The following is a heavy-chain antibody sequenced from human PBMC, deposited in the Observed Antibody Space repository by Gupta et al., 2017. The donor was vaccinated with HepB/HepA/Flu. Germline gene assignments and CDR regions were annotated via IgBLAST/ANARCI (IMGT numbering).Heavy chain of an antibody. CDR1: GFTVSSNY. D-gene: IGHD2-2*02. V-gene: IGHV3-53*01. CDR2: IYSGGST. J-gene: IGHJ3*02. CDR3: ASSLGYCSSTSCYNDAFDI. Sequence: EVQLVESGGGLIQPGGSLRLSCAASGFTVSSNYMSWVRQAPGKGLEWVSVIYSGGSTYYADSVKGRFTISRDNSKNTLYLQMNSLRAEDTAVYYCASSLGYCSSTSCYNDAFDIWGQGTMVTVSS.